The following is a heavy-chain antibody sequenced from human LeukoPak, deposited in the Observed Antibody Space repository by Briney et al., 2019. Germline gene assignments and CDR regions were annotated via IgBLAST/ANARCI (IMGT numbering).Heavy chain of an antibody. J-gene: IGHJ4*02. D-gene: IGHD6-6*01. CDR2: VSYDGSYK. CDR1: GFTFMSYG. CDR3: ARVLSSFDY. Sequence: GGSLRLSCAASGFTFMSYGMNWVRQAPGKGLEWVAFVSYDGSYKYYADSVKGRFTISRDNSKDTLYLQMNSLRPEDTAVYYCARVLSSFDYWGQGTLVTVSS. V-gene: IGHV3-30*19.